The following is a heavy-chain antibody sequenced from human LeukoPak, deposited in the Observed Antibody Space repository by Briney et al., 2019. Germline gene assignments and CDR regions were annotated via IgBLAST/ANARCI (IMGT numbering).Heavy chain of an antibody. CDR1: GFTVSSNY. V-gene: IGHV3-53*01. D-gene: IGHD4-17*01. CDR3: AREGGDRGMDV. J-gene: IGHJ6*04. CDR2: IYSGGST. Sequence: PGGSLRLSCAASGFTVSSNYMSWVRQAPGKGLEWVSVIYSGGSTYYADSVKGRFIISRDNSKSTLYLQMNSLRAEDTAVYYCAREGGDRGMDVWGKGTTVTVSS.